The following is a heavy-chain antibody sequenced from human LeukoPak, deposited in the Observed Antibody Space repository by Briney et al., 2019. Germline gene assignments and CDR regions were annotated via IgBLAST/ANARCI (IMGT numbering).Heavy chain of an antibody. Sequence: ASVKVSCKASGYTFTDYHFSWVRQAPGQGLEWMGWIGTDNGNTNYAQKFQDRATMTTDTSTTTAYMELRSLRSDDTAVYYCARGAISSQGFDIWGQGTMVTVSS. J-gene: IGHJ3*02. V-gene: IGHV1-18*01. D-gene: IGHD3-3*01. CDR1: GYTFTDYH. CDR3: ARGAISSQGFDI. CDR2: IGTDNGNT.